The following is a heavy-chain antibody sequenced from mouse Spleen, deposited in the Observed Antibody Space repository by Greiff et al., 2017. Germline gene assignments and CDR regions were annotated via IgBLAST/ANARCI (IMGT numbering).Heavy chain of an antibody. V-gene: IGHV1-42*01. CDR3: ARGDGYQYYFDY. Sequence: EVQLQQSGPELVKPGASVKISCKASGYSFTGYYMNWVKQSPEKGLEWIGEINPSTGGTTYNQKFKAKATLTVDKSSSTAYMQLKSLTSEDSAVYYCARGDGYQYYFDYWGQGTTLTVSS. CDR2: INPSTGGT. CDR1: GYSFTGYY. J-gene: IGHJ2*01. D-gene: IGHD2-3*01.